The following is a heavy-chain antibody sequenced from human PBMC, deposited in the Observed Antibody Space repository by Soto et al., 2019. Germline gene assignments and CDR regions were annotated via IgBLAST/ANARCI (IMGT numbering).Heavy chain of an antibody. D-gene: IGHD3-22*01. CDR1: GGSISSGGYS. CDR2: IYHSGST. CDR3: AREGYYDRGAFDY. J-gene: IGHJ4*02. V-gene: IGHV4-30-2*01. Sequence: SESLSLTCAVSGGSISSGGYSWSWIRQPPGKGLEWIGYIYHSGSTYYNPSLKSRVTIAVDRSKNQFSLKLSSVTAADTAVYYCAREGYYDRGAFDYWGQGTLVTVSS.